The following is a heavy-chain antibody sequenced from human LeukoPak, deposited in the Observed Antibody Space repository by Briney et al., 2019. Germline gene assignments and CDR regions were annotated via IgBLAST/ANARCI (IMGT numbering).Heavy chain of an antibody. CDR1: GFTFSNYN. J-gene: IGHJ4*02. CDR2: ISSISNTI. CDR3: ARDGRFGLPHDY. D-gene: IGHD3-10*01. Sequence: GGSLRLSCAASGFTFSNYNMNWVRQAPGKGLEWISYISSISNTIYYADSVKGRFTISTDSAKNSLYLQMNSLRAEDTAVYYCARDGRFGLPHDYWGQGTLVTVSS. V-gene: IGHV3-48*01.